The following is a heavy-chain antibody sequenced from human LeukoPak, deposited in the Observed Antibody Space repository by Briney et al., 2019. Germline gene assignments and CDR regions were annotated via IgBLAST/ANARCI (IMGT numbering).Heavy chain of an antibody. V-gene: IGHV1-18*01. Sequence: ASVNVSCKASGYTFTSYGISWVRQAPGQGLEWMGWISAYNGNTNYAQKLQGRVTMTTDTSTSTAYMELRSLRSDDTAVYYCARGHYDFWSGYGPPDYWGQGTLVTVSS. D-gene: IGHD3-3*01. CDR1: GYTFTSYG. J-gene: IGHJ4*02. CDR2: ISAYNGNT. CDR3: ARGHYDFWSGYGPPDY.